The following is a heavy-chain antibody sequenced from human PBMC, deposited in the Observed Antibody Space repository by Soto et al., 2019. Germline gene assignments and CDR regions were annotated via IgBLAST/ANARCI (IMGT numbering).Heavy chain of an antibody. CDR2: VIPIFGTA. Sequence: SVNVSCKASGGTFSSYALSWVRQAPGQGLEWMGGVIPIFGTANYAQKFQGRVTITADESTSTAYMELSSLRSEDTAVYYCARVFPYLVDGLADGTFDIWGQGTMVTVSS. J-gene: IGHJ3*02. CDR3: ARVFPYLVDGLADGTFDI. D-gene: IGHD1-26*01. CDR1: GGTFSSYA. V-gene: IGHV1-69*13.